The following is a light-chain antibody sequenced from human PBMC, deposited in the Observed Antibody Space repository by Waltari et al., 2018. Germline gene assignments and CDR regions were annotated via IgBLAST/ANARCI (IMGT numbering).Light chain of an antibody. J-gene: IGLJ2*01. CDR2: DVS. CDR3: SSYTSSNTHVV. CDR1: SSDLGNYNY. Sequence: QSALTQPASVSGSPGQSLTISCSGTSSDLGNYNYVSWYQRHPGKAPKLIIYDVSNRPSGVSNRVSGSKSGDMASLTISGLQAEDEADYYCSSYTSSNTHVVFGGGTKLTVL. V-gene: IGLV2-14*03.